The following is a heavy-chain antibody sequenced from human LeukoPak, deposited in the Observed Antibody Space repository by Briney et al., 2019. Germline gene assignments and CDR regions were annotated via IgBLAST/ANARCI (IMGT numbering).Heavy chain of an antibody. CDR2: INPNSGGT. CDR1: GYTFTSYA. V-gene: IGHV1-2*02. Sequence: ASVKVSCKASGYTFTSYAMNWVRQAPGQGLEWMGWINPNSGGTNYAQKFQGRVTMTRDTSISTAYMELSRLRSDDTAVYYCARDPPGYSSGWYNWFDPWGQGTLVTVSS. J-gene: IGHJ5*02. D-gene: IGHD6-19*01. CDR3: ARDPPGYSSGWYNWFDP.